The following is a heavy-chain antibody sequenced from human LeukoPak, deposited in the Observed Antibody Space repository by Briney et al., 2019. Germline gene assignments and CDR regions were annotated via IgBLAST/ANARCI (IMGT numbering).Heavy chain of an antibody. CDR2: IYYSGST. V-gene: IGHV4-39*07. J-gene: IGHJ5*02. Sequence: PSETLSLTCTVSGGSISSSSYYWGWIRQPPGKGLEWIGSIYYSGSTYYNPSLKSRVTISVDTSKNQFSLKLSSVTAADTAMYYCARDGKGITMVRGLNWFDPWGQGTLVTVSS. CDR3: ARDGKGITMVRGLNWFDP. D-gene: IGHD3-10*01. CDR1: GGSISSSSYY.